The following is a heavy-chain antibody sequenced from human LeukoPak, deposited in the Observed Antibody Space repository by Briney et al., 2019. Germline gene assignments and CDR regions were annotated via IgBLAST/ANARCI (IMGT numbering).Heavy chain of an antibody. V-gene: IGHV1-8*03. CDR2: MNPNSGNT. D-gene: IGHD3-22*01. CDR1: GYTFTSYD. Sequence: ASVKVSCKASGYTFTSYDINWVRQATGQGLEWMGWMNPNSGNTGYAQKFQGRATITRNTSISTAYMELSSLRSEDTAVYYCARTYYYDSSGPSLVAFDIWGQGTMVTVSS. CDR3: ARTYYYDSSGPSLVAFDI. J-gene: IGHJ3*02.